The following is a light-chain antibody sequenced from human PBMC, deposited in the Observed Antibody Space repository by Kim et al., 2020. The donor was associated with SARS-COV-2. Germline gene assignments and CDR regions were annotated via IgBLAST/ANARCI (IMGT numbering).Light chain of an antibody. CDR2: GAA. Sequence: ASVGDRVTITCRASQSISYYLNWYPQTPGKAPKLLISGAASLLSGVPSRFSGSGSGTDFTLTISSLQPEDFVTYYCQHSYTTPPTFGGGTKVEIK. CDR1: QSISYY. V-gene: IGKV1-39*01. J-gene: IGKJ4*01. CDR3: QHSYTTPPT.